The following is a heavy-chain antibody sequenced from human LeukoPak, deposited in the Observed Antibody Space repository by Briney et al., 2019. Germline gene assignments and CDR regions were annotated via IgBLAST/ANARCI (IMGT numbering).Heavy chain of an antibody. Sequence: ASVKVSCKASGYTFTSYGISWVRQAPGQGLEWMGWISAYNGNTNYAQKLQGRVTMTTDTSTSTAYMELRSLRSDDTAVYYCARFPRVMTTVDYYHPDYWGQGTLVTVSS. J-gene: IGHJ4*02. CDR1: GYTFTSYG. D-gene: IGHD4-17*01. V-gene: IGHV1-18*01. CDR3: ARFPRVMTTVDYYHPDY. CDR2: ISAYNGNT.